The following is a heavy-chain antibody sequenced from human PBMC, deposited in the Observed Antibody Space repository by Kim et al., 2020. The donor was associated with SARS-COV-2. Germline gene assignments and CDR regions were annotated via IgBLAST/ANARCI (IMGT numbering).Heavy chain of an antibody. CDR1: GGSTSSSSYY. J-gene: IGHJ3*02. CDR3: ARGRIGWEDNDAFDI. Sequence: SETLSLTCTVSGGSTSSSSYYWGWIRQPPGKGLEWIGSIYYSGSTYYNPSLKSRVTISVDTSKNQFSLKLSSVTAADTAVYYCARGRIGWEDNDAFDIWGQGTMVTVSS. D-gene: IGHD6-19*01. CDR2: IYYSGST. V-gene: IGHV4-39*01.